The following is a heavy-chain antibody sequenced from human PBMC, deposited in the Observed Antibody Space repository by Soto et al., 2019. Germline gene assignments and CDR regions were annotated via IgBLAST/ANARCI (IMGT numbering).Heavy chain of an antibody. D-gene: IGHD6-13*01. Sequence: SETLSLTCAVYGGSFSGYYWSWIRQPPGKGLEWIGEINHSGSTNYNPSLKSRVTISVDTSKNQFSLKLSSVTAADTAIYYCAIGSSMGRFDPWGQGTLVTVSS. CDR3: AIGSSMGRFDP. CDR2: INHSGST. V-gene: IGHV4-34*01. CDR1: GGSFSGYY. J-gene: IGHJ5*02.